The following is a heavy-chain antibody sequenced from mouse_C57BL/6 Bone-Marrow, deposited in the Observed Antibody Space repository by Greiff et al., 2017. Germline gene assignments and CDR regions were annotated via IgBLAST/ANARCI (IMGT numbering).Heavy chain of an antibody. J-gene: IGHJ2*01. V-gene: IGHV1-76*01. D-gene: IGHD1-1*01. Sequence: VKLQESGAELVRPGASVKLSCKASGYTFTDYYINWVKQRPGQGLEWIARIYPGSGNTYYNEKFKGKATLTAEKSSSTAYMQLSSLTSEDSAVYFCARGNYYGSSYYFDYWGQGTTLTVSS. CDR3: ARGNYYGSSYYFDY. CDR1: GYTFTDYY. CDR2: IYPGSGNT.